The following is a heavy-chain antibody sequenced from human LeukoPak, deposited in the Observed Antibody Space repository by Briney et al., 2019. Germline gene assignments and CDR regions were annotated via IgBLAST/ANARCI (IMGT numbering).Heavy chain of an antibody. J-gene: IGHJ3*02. V-gene: IGHV4-61*02. Sequence: SETLSLTWTVSGDSISSGDYYWSWIRQPAGKGLEWIGRISSSGSTNYNPSLKSRVTISVDTSKNQFSLKLSSVTAADTAVYFCARGTYSYDSSGAFDIWGQGTMVTVSS. D-gene: IGHD3-22*01. CDR3: ARGTYSYDSSGAFDI. CDR2: ISSSGST. CDR1: GDSISSGDYY.